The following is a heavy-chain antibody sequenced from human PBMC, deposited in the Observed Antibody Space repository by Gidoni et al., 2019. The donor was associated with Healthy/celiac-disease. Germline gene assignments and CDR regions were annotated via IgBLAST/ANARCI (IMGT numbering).Heavy chain of an antibody. CDR3: AKVRVVIDPRSFNYYGMDV. D-gene: IGHD3-3*01. CDR2: ISGSGGST. J-gene: IGHJ6*02. Sequence: EVQLLESGGGLVQPGGSLRHYGAASGLTVSGHAMSWVRQAPGQGLVWVSAISGSGGSTSYADSVRGRCTIPRDNSKNTLYLQMNSLRAADTAVYYCAKVRVVIDPRSFNYYGMDVWGQGTTVTVSS. V-gene: IGHV3-23*01. CDR1: GLTVSGHA.